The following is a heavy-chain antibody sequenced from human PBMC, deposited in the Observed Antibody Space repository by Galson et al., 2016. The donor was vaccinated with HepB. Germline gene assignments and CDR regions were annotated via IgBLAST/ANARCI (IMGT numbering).Heavy chain of an antibody. J-gene: IGHJ4*02. Sequence: LRLSCAGSGFTFGDSDIHWVRHASGKGLEWVGRITAKVNNYATAYVASVKGRVTISRDDSRKMAYLQMNSLENEDTAVYYCARVVEGYWGQGTLGTVSS. CDR2: ITAKVNNYAT. V-gene: IGHV3-73*01. D-gene: IGHD2-15*01. CDR3: ARVVEGY. CDR1: GFTFGDSD.